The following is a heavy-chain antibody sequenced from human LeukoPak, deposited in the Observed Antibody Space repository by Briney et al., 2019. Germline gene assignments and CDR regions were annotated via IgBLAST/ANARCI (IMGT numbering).Heavy chain of an antibody. Sequence: PGGSLRLSCAASGFTFSGHWMSWVRQAPGKGLEWVANINQGGSDKYYVDSVKGRFTISRDNANNLLYLQMNSLRGEDTAVYYCVSQQVVPHWGQGTRVTVSS. V-gene: IGHV3-7*01. CDR1: GFTFSGHW. D-gene: IGHD6-13*01. CDR3: VSQQVVPH. CDR2: INQGGSDK. J-gene: IGHJ4*02.